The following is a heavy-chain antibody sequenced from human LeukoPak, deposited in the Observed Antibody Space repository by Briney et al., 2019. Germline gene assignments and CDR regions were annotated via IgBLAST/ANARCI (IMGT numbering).Heavy chain of an antibody. V-gene: IGHV4-59*01. D-gene: IGHD3-22*01. J-gene: IGHJ4*02. CDR2: IYYSGST. CDR1: GGSISNYY. CDR3: ARGVYDSSGPSAFSFDY. Sequence: SETLSLTCTVSGGSISNYYWSWIRQPPGKGLEWIGYIYYSGSTNYNPSLRSRVTISVDTSKNQFSLKLSSVTAADTAVYYCARGVYDSSGPSAFSFDYWGQGTLVTVSS.